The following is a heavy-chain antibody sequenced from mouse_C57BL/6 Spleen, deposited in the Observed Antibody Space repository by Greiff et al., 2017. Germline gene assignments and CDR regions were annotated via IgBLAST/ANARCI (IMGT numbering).Heavy chain of an antibody. CDR2: IRNKANGYTT. J-gene: IGHJ2*01. Sequence: EVKLMESGGGLVQPGGSLSLSCAASGFTFTDYYMSWVRQPPGKALEWLGFIRNKANGYTTEYSASVKGRFTISRVNSQSILYLQMNALRAEDSATYYCARSNWFDYWGQGTTLTVSA. D-gene: IGHD4-1*02. V-gene: IGHV7-3*01. CDR3: ARSNWFDY. CDR1: GFTFTDYY.